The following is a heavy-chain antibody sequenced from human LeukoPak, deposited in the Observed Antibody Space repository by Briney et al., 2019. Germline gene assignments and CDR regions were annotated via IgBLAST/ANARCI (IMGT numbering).Heavy chain of an antibody. J-gene: IGHJ4*02. Sequence: SETLSLTCTVSGGSISSGDYYWSWIRQPPGKGLEWIGYIYYSGSTYYNPSLKSRVTISVDTSKNQFSLKLSSVTAADTAVYYCAREVDTAMVSPYFDYWGQGTLVTVSS. CDR1: GGSISSGDYY. CDR3: AREVDTAMVSPYFDY. CDR2: IYYSGST. D-gene: IGHD5-18*01. V-gene: IGHV4-30-4*01.